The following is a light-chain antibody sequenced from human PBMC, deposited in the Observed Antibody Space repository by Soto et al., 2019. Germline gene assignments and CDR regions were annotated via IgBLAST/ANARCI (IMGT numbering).Light chain of an antibody. CDR3: QQYNNWPLYT. CDR2: DAS. Sequence: EIVMTQSPATLSVSPGERATLSCRASQSVGGNLAWYQQRPGRAPRLLIYDASTRATDIPARFSGSGSGTEFTLTINSLQSEDFALYYCQQYNNWPLYTFGQGTKLEIK. V-gene: IGKV3-15*01. CDR1: QSVGGN. J-gene: IGKJ2*01.